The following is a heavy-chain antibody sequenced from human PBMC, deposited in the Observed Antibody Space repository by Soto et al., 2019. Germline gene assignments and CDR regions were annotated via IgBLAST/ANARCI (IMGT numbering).Heavy chain of an antibody. V-gene: IGHV3-7*01. D-gene: IGHD2-15*01. CDR3: ARVGGGTLYYYYGMDV. CDR1: GFTFSSYW. J-gene: IGHJ6*02. CDR2: IKQDGSEK. Sequence: GGSLRLSCAASGFTFSSYWMSWVRQAPGKGLEWVANIKQDGSEKYYVDSVKGRFTISRDNAKNSLYLQMNSLRAEDTAVYYCARVGGGTLYYYYGMDVWGQGTTVTVS.